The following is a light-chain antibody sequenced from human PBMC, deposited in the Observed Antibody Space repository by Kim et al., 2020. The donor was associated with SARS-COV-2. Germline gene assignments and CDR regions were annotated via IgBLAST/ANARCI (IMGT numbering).Light chain of an antibody. CDR2: GAS. J-gene: IGKJ1*01. CDR3: LQYHTWPWT. V-gene: IGKV3-15*01. CDR1: QYVNPI. Sequence: VSPGERASLSCMASQYVNPILAWYQQRPGQAPRLLIHGASTRATGVPARVSGSGSGTEFTLTISSLQSEDFAVYYCLQYHTWPWTFGQGTKVDIK.